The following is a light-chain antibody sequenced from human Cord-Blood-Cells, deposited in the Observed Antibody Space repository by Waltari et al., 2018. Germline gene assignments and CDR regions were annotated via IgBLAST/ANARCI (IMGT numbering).Light chain of an antibody. V-gene: IGKV3-20*01. CDR2: GAS. CDR1: QSVSSSY. J-gene: IGKJ2*01. Sequence: LSCRASQSVSSSYLAWYQQKPGQAPRLLIYGASSRATGIPDRFSGSGSGTDFTLTISRLEPEDFAVYYCQQYGSSPYTFGQGTKLEIK. CDR3: QQYGSSPYT.